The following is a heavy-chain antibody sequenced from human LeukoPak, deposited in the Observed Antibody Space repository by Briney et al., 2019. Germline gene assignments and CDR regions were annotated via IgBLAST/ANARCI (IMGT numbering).Heavy chain of an antibody. J-gene: IGHJ6*02. CDR1: GFTFGNYW. Sequence: QSGGSLRLSCEASGFTFGNYWMHWVRQVPGKGLVWVARLNSDGSSTTYADSVKGRFTISRDNAKNTLYLQMNSLRAEDTGVYYCARDICYRMDVWGQGTTVTVSS. CDR2: LNSDGSST. CDR3: ARDICYRMDV. V-gene: IGHV3-74*03.